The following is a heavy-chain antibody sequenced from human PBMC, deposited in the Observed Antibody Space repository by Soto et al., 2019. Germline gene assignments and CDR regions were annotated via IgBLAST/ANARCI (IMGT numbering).Heavy chain of an antibody. CDR1: GFTFSNYA. D-gene: IGHD2-21*02. J-gene: IGHJ4*02. CDR2: ISGGGGRS. V-gene: IGHV3-23*01. CDR3: AHNCGVDCHSGFFY. Sequence: VQLLESGGGLVQPGGSLRLSCAASGFTFSNYAMSWVRQAPGKGLEWVSGISGGGGRSYYADSVKGRFTITRDNSKTTLHLQMNSPRAEDTAVDHCAHNCGVDCHSGFFYWGQGPLVIVSS.